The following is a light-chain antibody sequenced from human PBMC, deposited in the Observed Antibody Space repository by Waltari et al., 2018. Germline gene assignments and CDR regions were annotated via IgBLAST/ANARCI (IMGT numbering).Light chain of an antibody. V-gene: IGLV3-1*01. CDR3: QAWDSSTYHVV. CDR2: QDT. Sequence: SYELTQPPSVSVSPGQTASIHCSGDKLGDTYACRYQQKPVQSPVLVLYQDTKRPSGIPERFSGSNSGNTATLTISGTQAMDEAEYYCQAWDSSTYHVVFGGGTKLTVL. J-gene: IGLJ2*01. CDR1: KLGDTY.